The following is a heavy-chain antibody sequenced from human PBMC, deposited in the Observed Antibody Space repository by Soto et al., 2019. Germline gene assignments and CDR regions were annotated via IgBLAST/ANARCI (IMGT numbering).Heavy chain of an antibody. V-gene: IGHV3-23*01. D-gene: IGHD3-16*01. J-gene: IGHJ4*02. CDR3: AKSSFDWGFQRTSLDY. CDR1: GFTFSSYA. Sequence: GGSLRLSCAASGFTFSSYAMSWVRQAPGKGLEWVSAISGSGGSTYYADSVKGRFTISRDNSKNTLYLQMNSLRAEDTAVYYCAKSSFDWGFQRTSLDYWGQGTLVTVSS. CDR2: ISGSGGST.